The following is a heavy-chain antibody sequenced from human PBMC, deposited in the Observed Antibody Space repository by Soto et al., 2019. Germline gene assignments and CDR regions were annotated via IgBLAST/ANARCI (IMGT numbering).Heavy chain of an antibody. CDR3: TREGPYWVFDL. J-gene: IGHJ2*01. CDR2: LGPGDDT. V-gene: IGHV3-13*01. CDR1: GLTFSTYD. Sequence: EVQLVESGGGLIQPGGSLRLSCAASGLTFSTYDMHWVRQPIGKGLEWVAALGPGDDTYYSDSVRGRFIVSRDNVKNSLYLQMDSLTAGGSAMYYCTREGPYWVFDLWGRGAPVVVSS.